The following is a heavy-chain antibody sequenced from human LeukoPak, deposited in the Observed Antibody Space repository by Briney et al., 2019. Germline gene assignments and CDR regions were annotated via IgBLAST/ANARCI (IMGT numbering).Heavy chain of an antibody. V-gene: IGHV3-7*04. J-gene: IGHJ4*02. D-gene: IGHD3-10*01. CDR3: ARDLPPWFGEQ. Sequence: GGSLRLSCAASGFSFSSSWMTWVRQAPGKGLEWVANIKQDGSEKYYVDSVKGRFTISRDNAKNSLYLQMNSLRAEDTAVYYCARDLPPWFGEQGGQGTLVTASS. CDR2: IKQDGSEK. CDR1: GFSFSSSW.